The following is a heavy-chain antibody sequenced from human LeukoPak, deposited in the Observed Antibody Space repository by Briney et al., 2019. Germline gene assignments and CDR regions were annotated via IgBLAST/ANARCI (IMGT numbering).Heavy chain of an antibody. J-gene: IGHJ6*03. CDR1: GFTFSSYG. CDR2: IRYDGSNK. V-gene: IGHV3-30*02. D-gene: IGHD2-2*01. Sequence: GGSLRPSCAASGFTFSSYGMHWVRQAPGKGLEWEAFIRYDGSNKYYADSVKCRFTISRDNSKNTLYLQMNSLRAEDTAVYYCAKTTGYQLPSSYYYYYMDVWGKGTTVTVSS. CDR3: AKTTGYQLPSSYYYYYMDV.